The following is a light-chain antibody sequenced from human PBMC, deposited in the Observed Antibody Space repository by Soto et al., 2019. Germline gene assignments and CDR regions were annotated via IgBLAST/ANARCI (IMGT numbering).Light chain of an antibody. CDR3: QQRADWWT. CDR2: DAS. J-gene: IGKJ1*01. Sequence: EIVLTQSPGTLSLSPGERATLSCRASQSASSSYLAWYQQKPGQAPRLLIYDASNRATGIPARFSGSGSGTDFTLTISSLDPEDFAVYYCQQRADWWTFGQGTKVDIK. V-gene: IGKV3-11*01. CDR1: QSASSSY.